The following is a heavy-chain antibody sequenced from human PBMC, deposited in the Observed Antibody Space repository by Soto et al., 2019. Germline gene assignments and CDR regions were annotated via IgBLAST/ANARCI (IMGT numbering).Heavy chain of an antibody. D-gene: IGHD3-3*01. J-gene: IGHJ1*01. Sequence: EVQLLESGGGLVQPGGSLRLSCAASGFTFSSYAMSWVRQAPGKGLEWVSAISGSGGSTYYADSVKGRFTISRDNSKNTLYLHMTSLRAEDTAVYYSAKDGTKYYDFWGGYLSGEHHGLFHSCGQGTLVPVSS. CDR3: AKDGTKYYDFWGGYLSGEHHGLFHS. CDR1: GFTFSSYA. CDR2: ISGSGGST. V-gene: IGHV3-23*01.